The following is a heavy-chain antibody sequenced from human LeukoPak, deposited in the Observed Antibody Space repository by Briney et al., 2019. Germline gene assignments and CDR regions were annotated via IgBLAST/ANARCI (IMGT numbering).Heavy chain of an antibody. CDR3: ASIGYCSSTSCYGTDVFDI. V-gene: IGHV3-74*01. J-gene: IGHJ3*02. CDR2: INSDGSST. Sequence: PGGSLRLSCAASGFTFSSYWMHWVRQAPGKGLVWVSRINSDGSSTSYADSVKGRFTISRDNAKNTLYLQMNSLRAEDTAVYYCASIGYCSSTSCYGTDVFDIWGQGTMVTVSS. CDR1: GFTFSSYW. D-gene: IGHD2-2*01.